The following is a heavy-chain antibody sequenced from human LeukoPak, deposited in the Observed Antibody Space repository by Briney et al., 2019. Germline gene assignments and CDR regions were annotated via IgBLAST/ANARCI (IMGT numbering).Heavy chain of an antibody. V-gene: IGHV4-59*08. Sequence: SETLSLTCTVSGGSISSYYWSWIRQPPGKGLEWIGYIYYSGSTNYNPSLKSRVTISVDTSKNQFSLKLSSVTVADTAVYYCARHPGNSWHTNWFDPWGQGTLVTVSS. CDR2: IYYSGST. J-gene: IGHJ5*02. CDR1: GGSISSYY. D-gene: IGHD6-13*01. CDR3: ARHPGNSWHTNWFDP.